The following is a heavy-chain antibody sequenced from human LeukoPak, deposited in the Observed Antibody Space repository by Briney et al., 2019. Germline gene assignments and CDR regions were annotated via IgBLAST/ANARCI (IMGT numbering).Heavy chain of an antibody. V-gene: IGHV1-3*01. J-gene: IGHJ5*02. Sequence: ASVKVSCKASGYTFTSYAMHWVRQAPGQRLEWMGWINAGNGNTKYSQMFQGRVTITRDTSASTAYMELSSLRSEDTAVYYCARDSGYDILTGTDWFDPWGQGTLVTVSS. CDR1: GYTFTSYA. CDR3: ARDSGYDILTGTDWFDP. D-gene: IGHD3-9*01. CDR2: INAGNGNT.